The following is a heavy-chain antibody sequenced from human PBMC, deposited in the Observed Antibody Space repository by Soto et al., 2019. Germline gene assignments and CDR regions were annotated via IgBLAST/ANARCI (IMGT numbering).Heavy chain of an antibody. D-gene: IGHD6-19*01. J-gene: IGHJ4*02. CDR3: ARDETSFGSIAVAGIDY. CDR2: ISSSGSTI. V-gene: IGHV3-48*03. Sequence: PVGSLRLSCAASGFTFSSYAMRWVRQAPGKGLEWVSPISSSGSTIYYADSVKGRFTISRDNAKNSLYLQMNSLRAEDTAVYYCARDETSFGSIAVAGIDYWGQGTLVTVSS. CDR1: GFTFSSYA.